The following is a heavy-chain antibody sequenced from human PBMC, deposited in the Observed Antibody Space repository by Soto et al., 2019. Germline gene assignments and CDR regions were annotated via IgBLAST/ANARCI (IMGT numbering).Heavy chain of an antibody. CDR3: ARVGHILNCSSTSCHGSANYYYGMDV. D-gene: IGHD2-2*01. J-gene: IGHJ6*02. Sequence: GASVKVSCKASGGTFSSYAISWVRQAPGQGLEWMGGIIPIFGTANYAQKFQGRVTITADESTSTAYMELSSLRSEDTAVYYCARVGHILNCSSTSCHGSANYYYGMDVWGQGTTVTVSS. CDR2: IIPIFGTA. V-gene: IGHV1-69*13. CDR1: GGTFSSYA.